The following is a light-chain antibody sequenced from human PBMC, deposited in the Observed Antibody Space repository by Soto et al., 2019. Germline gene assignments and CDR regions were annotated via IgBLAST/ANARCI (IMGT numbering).Light chain of an antibody. Sequence: DIVLTQSPDSLAVSLGERATINCKSSQSVLYSSNNKTYLAWYQQKPGQPPKLLIFWASSRESGVPDRFSGSGSGTDFTLTISSLQAEDVAFYYCQQYYSTPPWTFGQGTKVEIK. V-gene: IGKV4-1*01. CDR1: QSVLYSSNNKTY. CDR2: WAS. CDR3: QQYYSTPPWT. J-gene: IGKJ1*01.